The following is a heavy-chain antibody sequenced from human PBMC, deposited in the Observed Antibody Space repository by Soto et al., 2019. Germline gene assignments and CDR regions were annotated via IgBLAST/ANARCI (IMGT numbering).Heavy chain of an antibody. D-gene: IGHD2-15*01. CDR3: ARVSSGYCSGGSCYRSDAFDI. CDR2: MNPNSGNT. V-gene: IGHV1-8*01. CDR1: GYTFTSYD. J-gene: IGHJ3*02. Sequence: QVQLVQSGAEVKKPGASVKVSCKASGYTFTSYDINWVRQATGQGLEWMGWMNPNSGNTGYAQKFQGRGTMTRNTSISTAYMELSSLRSEDTAVYYCARVSSGYCSGGSCYRSDAFDIWGQGTMVTVSS.